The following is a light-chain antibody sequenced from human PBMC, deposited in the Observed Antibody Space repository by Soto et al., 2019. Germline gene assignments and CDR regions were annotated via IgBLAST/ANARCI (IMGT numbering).Light chain of an antibody. CDR3: QHYNSYSEA. J-gene: IGKJ1*01. CDR1: QSTSSW. V-gene: IGKV1-5*03. Sequence: DIQMTQSPSTLSASVGDRVTITCRASQSTSSWLAWYQQKPGKVPKLLIYAASTLQSGVPSRFSGSGSGTESTLTISSLQPDDFATYYCQHYNSYSEAFGQGTKVDIK. CDR2: AAS.